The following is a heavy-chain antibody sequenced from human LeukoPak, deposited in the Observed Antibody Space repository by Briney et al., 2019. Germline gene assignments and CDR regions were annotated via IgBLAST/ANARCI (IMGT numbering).Heavy chain of an antibody. J-gene: IGHJ4*02. CDR1: GFTVSSNY. Sequence: SGGSLRLSCAASGFTVSSNYMSWVRQAPGKGLEWVSVIYSGDSTYYADSVKGRFTISRDNSKNTLYLQMNSLRAEDTAVYYCARDRPYYYDSSGQGPHFDYWGQGTLATVSS. D-gene: IGHD3-22*01. CDR3: ARDRPYYYDSSGQGPHFDY. CDR2: IYSGDST. V-gene: IGHV3-66*01.